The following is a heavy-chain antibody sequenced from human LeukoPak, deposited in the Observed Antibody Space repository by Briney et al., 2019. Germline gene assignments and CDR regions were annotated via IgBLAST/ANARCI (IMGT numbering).Heavy chain of an antibody. CDR3: ARTGYSSSWESGYYYYMDV. CDR1: GGSISSGSYY. J-gene: IGHJ6*03. Sequence: SQTLSLTCTVSGGSISSGSYYWSWIRQPPGKGLEWIGYIYYSGSTYYNPSLKSRVTISVDTSKNQFSLKLSSVTAADTAVYYCARTGYSSSWESGYYYYMDVWGKGTTVTVSS. CDR2: IYYSGST. D-gene: IGHD6-13*01. V-gene: IGHV4-30-4*08.